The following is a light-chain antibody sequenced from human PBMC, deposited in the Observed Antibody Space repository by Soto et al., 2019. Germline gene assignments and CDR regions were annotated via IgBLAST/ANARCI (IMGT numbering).Light chain of an antibody. CDR3: QSFDRSLTAWV. Sequence: QAVVTQPPSVSGAPGQRVTISCTGSSSNMGAGYDVHWYQQLPGTAPTLLISGNTDRPSGVPDRFSGSKSGTSASLAITGLQTEDEADYYCQSFDRSLTAWVFGGGTKLTVL. J-gene: IGLJ3*02. V-gene: IGLV1-40*01. CDR1: SSNMGAGYD. CDR2: GNT.